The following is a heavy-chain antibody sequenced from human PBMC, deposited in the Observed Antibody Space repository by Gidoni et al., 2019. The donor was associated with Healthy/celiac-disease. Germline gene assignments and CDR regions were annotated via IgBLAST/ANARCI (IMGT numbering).Heavy chain of an antibody. V-gene: IGHV1-2*02. D-gene: IGHD1-1*01. J-gene: IGHJ3*02. CDR3: ARGVQRAFDI. Sequence: QVQLGQAGAEGKKHGASVKVSCKASGYTFPGYYLHWVRPAPGQGLEWMGWINPNSGGTNYAQKFQGRVTMTRDTSISTAYMELSRLRSDDTAVYYCARGVQRAFDIWGQGTMVTVSS. CDR2: INPNSGGT. CDR1: GYTFPGYY.